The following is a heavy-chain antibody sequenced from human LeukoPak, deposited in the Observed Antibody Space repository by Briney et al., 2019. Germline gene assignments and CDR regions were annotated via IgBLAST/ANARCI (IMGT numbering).Heavy chain of an antibody. J-gene: IGHJ4*02. D-gene: IGHD6-13*01. CDR3: ARGEQQLAYYFDY. V-gene: IGHV4-59*08. CDR1: GGSISSYY. Sequence: SETLSLTCTVSGGSISSYYWSWIRQPPGKGLEWIGYIYYSGSTNYNPSLKSRVTISVDTSKNQFSLKLSSVTAADTAVYYCARGEQQLAYYFDYWGQGTLVTVSS. CDR2: IYYSGST.